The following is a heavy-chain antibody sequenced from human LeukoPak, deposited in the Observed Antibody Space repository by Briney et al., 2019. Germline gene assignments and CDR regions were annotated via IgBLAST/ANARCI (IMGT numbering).Heavy chain of an antibody. D-gene: IGHD2-15*01. J-gene: IGHJ3*02. Sequence: PGGSLRLSCAASGFTVSSNHMSWVRQAPGKGLEWVSVIYSGGSTYYADSAKGRFTISRDNSKNTLYLQMNSLRAEDTAVYYCAAQGYCSGGSCPNDAFDIWGQGTMVTVSS. CDR3: AAQGYCSGGSCPNDAFDI. V-gene: IGHV3-66*01. CDR2: IYSGGST. CDR1: GFTVSSNH.